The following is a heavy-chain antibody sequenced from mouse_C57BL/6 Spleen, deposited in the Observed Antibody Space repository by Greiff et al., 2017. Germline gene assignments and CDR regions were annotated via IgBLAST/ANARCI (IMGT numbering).Heavy chain of an antibody. J-gene: IGHJ3*01. CDR2: IYPGSGST. D-gene: IGHD1-1*01. Sequence: QVQLQQSGAELVKPGASVKMSCKASGYTFTSYWITWVKQRPGQGLEWIGDIYPGSGSTNYNEKFKSKATLTVDTSSSTAYMQLSSLTSEDSAVYYCARVLITTVHRFAYWGQGTLVTVSA. CDR3: ARVLITTVHRFAY. V-gene: IGHV1-55*01. CDR1: GYTFTSYW.